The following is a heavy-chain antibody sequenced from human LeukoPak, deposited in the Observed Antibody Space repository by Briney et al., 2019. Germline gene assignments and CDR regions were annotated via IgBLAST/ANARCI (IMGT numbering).Heavy chain of an antibody. CDR2: IKQEGSEK. CDR1: GFTFSSYW. V-gene: IGHV3-7*03. CDR3: AKGPRPDITVAHTVEK. J-gene: IGHJ4*02. D-gene: IGHD6-19*01. Sequence: PGGSLRLSCAASGFTFSSYWMSWVRQAPGKGLEWVVNIKQEGSEKSYVDSVKGRFTISRDNAKNSLYLQMDSLRAEDTAVYYCAKGPRPDITVAHTVEKWGQGTLVTVSS.